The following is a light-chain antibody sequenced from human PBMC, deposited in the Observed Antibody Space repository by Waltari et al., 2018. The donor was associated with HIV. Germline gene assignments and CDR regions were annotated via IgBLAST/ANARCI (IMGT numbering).Light chain of an antibody. CDR2: YDD. Sequence: QSVLTQPPSVSEAPRQRVTISCSGSSSKIGHNAVNCYQQVPGKSPKHLIYYDDLLSSGVSDRVSGSESGTSASLAIRGLQSEDEAEYYCAAWDDYLNGYVFGSGTKVTVL. V-gene: IGLV1-36*01. CDR1: SSKIGHNA. CDR3: AAWDDYLNGYV. J-gene: IGLJ1*01.